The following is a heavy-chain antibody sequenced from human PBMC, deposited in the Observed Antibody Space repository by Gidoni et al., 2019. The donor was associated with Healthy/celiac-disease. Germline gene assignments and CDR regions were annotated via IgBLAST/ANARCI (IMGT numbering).Heavy chain of an antibody. J-gene: IGHJ6*02. D-gene: IGHD5-18*01. CDR2: ISWNSGSI. CDR3: AKSSLYSSDYYYYGMDV. Sequence: EVQLVASGGGLVQPGRSLRLSCAASGFTFDDYAMHWVRQAPGKGLEWVSGISWNSGSIGYADSVKGRFTISRDNAKNSLYLQMNSLRAEDTALYYCAKSSLYSSDYYYYGMDVWGQGTTVTVSS. V-gene: IGHV3-9*01. CDR1: GFTFDDYA.